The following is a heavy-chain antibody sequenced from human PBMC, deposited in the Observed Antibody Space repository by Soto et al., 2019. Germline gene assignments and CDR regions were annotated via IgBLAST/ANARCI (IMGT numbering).Heavy chain of an antibody. V-gene: IGHV3-23*01. CDR1: GFTFSSYA. Sequence: EVQLLESGGGLVQPGGSLRLSCAASGFTFSSYAMSWVRQAPGKGLEWVSAISGSGGSTYYADSVKGRFTISRDNSKNTLYLQMNSLRAEDTAVYYCAKEGDYIWGSYRHHFDYWGQGTLVTVSS. CDR3: AKEGDYIWGSYRHHFDY. D-gene: IGHD3-16*02. CDR2: ISGSGGST. J-gene: IGHJ4*02.